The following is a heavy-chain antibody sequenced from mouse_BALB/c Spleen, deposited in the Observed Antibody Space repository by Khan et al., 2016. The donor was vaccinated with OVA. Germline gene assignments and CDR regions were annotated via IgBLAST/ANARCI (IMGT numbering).Heavy chain of an antibody. V-gene: IGHV5-17*02. D-gene: IGHD1-1*01. CDR3: ARSYFYGYYFDQ. CDR2: ISGDSSTI. Sequence: EVQLQESGGGLVQPGGSRKLSCVASGFTFSSFGMHWVRQAPEKGLEWVAYISGDSSTIYYTDTVKGRFTISRDNPKNTLFLQMTSLRSEDMAMDYCARSYFYGYYFDQWGQGTTLTVSS. CDR1: GFTFSSFG. J-gene: IGHJ2*01.